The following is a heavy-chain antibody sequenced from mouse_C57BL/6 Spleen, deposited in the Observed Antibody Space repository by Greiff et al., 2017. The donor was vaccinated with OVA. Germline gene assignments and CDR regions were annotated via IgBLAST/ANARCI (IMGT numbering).Heavy chain of an antibody. CDR3: AIPYYDYDAGFAY. CDR2: IYPGSGNT. CDR1: GYTFTDYY. V-gene: IGHV1-76*01. Sequence: QVQLQQSGAELVRPGASVKLSCKASGYTFTDYYINWVKQRPGQGLEWIARIYPGSGNTYYNEKFKGKATLTAEKSSSTAYMQLSSLTSEDSAVYFCAIPYYDYDAGFAYWGQGTLVTVSA. J-gene: IGHJ3*01. D-gene: IGHD2-4*01.